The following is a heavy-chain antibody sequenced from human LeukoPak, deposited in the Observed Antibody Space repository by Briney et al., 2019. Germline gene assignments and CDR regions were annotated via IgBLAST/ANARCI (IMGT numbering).Heavy chain of an antibody. D-gene: IGHD3-3*01. CDR3: ADLYLYYDVWSGYSISNWFDP. Sequence: SGPTLVKPTQTLTLTCTFSGFSLSTSGVGVGWIRQPPGKALEWLALIYWDDDKRYSPSQKSRLTITKDTSKNQVVLTMTNMDPVDTATYYCADLYLYYDVWSGYSISNWFDPWGQGTLVTVSS. V-gene: IGHV2-5*02. CDR2: IYWDDDK. J-gene: IGHJ5*02. CDR1: GFSLSTSGVG.